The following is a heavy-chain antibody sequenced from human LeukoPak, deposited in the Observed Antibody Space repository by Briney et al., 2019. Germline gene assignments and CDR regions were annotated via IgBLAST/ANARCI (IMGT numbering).Heavy chain of an antibody. CDR3: ARAGFGGNSGQFDF. V-gene: IGHV5-51*01. J-gene: IGHJ4*02. CDR1: ACDSNTHW. Sequence: AESLQILCKASACDSNTHWFACLRRMPRKGVLWMGINFPGDSDTRYSPSFQGQATITADKSINTAYLQWDTLRASDTAIYYCARAGFGGNSGQFDFWGQGTLVTVSS. D-gene: IGHD4-23*01. CDR2: NFPGDSDT.